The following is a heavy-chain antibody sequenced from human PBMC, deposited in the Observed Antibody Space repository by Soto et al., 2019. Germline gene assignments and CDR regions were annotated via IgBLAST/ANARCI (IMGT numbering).Heavy chain of an antibody. Sequence: SETLSLTCTVSGGSISSGNYYWSWIRQPPGKGLEWIGFISYSGSTYYSTSLKSRVTISVDTSKSQFSLNLSFVTAADTAVYYCARLLYGDHFDYWGQGTLVTVSS. CDR1: GGSISSGNYY. J-gene: IGHJ4*02. V-gene: IGHV4-30-4*01. CDR3: ARLLYGDHFDY. D-gene: IGHD4-17*01. CDR2: ISYSGST.